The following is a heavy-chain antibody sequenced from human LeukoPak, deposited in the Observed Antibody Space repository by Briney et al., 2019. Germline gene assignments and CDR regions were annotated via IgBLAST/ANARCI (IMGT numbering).Heavy chain of an antibody. D-gene: IGHD2-2*03. CDR2: IYTSGST. V-gene: IGHV4-4*07. Sequence: SETLSLTCTVSGGSISSYYWSWIRQPAGKGLEWIGRIYTSGSTNYNPSLKSRVTMSVDTSKNQFSLKLSSVTAAGTAVYYCARDLVIVVVPAAIETNWFDPWGQGTLVTVSS. CDR1: GGSISSYY. CDR3: ARDLVIVVVPAAIETNWFDP. J-gene: IGHJ5*02.